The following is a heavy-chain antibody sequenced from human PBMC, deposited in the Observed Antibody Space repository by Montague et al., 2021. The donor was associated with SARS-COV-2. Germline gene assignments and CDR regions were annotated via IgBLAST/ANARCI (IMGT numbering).Heavy chain of an antibody. CDR3: ARDRFDFGAGRQGTIDF. D-gene: IGHD3-10*01. CDR1: GDSITNHY. CDR2: MHFTGKT. Sequence: SETLSLTCSVSGDSITNHYWSGNRQPAGKGLEWIGRMHFTGKTNFSPFFSSRLTMSADTSKNQFSLKLTSVTAADTAIYFCARDRFDFGAGRQGTIDFWGQGTLVTVSS. J-gene: IGHJ4*02. V-gene: IGHV4-4*07.